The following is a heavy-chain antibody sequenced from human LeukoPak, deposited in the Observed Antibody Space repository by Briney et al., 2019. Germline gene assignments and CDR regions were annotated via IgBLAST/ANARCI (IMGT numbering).Heavy chain of an antibody. V-gene: IGHV3-20*04. CDR2: INWNGGST. CDR3: ARDRGATNPRAFDV. D-gene: IGHD1-26*01. CDR1: GFTFDDYG. Sequence: PGGSLRLSCTASGFTFDDYGMSWVRQAPGKGLEWVSGINWNGGSTGYADSVKGRFTISRDNAKNSLYLQMNSLRAEDTAIYYCARDRGATNPRAFDVWGQGTMVTVSS. J-gene: IGHJ3*01.